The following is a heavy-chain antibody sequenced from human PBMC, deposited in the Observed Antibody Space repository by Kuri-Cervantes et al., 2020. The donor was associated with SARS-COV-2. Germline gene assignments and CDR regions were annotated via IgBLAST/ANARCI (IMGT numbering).Heavy chain of an antibody. CDR1: GGSISSYY. V-gene: IGHV4-59*01. D-gene: IGHD1-26*01. CDR2: FYSSGVT. Sequence: SETLSLTCSVSGGSISSYYRGWIRQPPGKGLEWIGYFYSSGVTNYNPSLKSRVTISVDTSKNQLSLILSSVTAEDTAVYYCARDNVLFSGSGFDYWGQGTLVTVSS. CDR3: ARDNVLFSGSGFDY. J-gene: IGHJ4*02.